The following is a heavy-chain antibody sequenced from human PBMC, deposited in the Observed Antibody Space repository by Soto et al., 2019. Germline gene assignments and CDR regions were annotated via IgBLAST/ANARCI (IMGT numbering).Heavy chain of an antibody. D-gene: IGHD3-9*01. V-gene: IGHV1-69*13. J-gene: IGHJ6*02. Sequence: SVKVCCKASGGTFSSYAISWVRQAPGQGLEWMGGIIPIFGTANYAQKFQGRVTITADESTSTAYMELSSLRSEDTAVYYCARDQIRYFDIIYYYYGMDVWGQGTTVTVSS. CDR1: GGTFSSYA. CDR2: IIPIFGTA. CDR3: ARDQIRYFDIIYYYYGMDV.